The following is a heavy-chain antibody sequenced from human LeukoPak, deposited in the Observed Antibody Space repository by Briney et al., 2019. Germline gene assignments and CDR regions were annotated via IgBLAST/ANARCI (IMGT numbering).Heavy chain of an antibody. CDR2: VHNVGST. CDR3: ARALGFWSGYYLIDY. D-gene: IGHD3-3*01. V-gene: IGHV4-39*07. Sequence: PSETLSLTCTVSGVSTTNGIYYWAWIRQSPGKGLEWIGSVHNVGSTYYNPSLKSRVTISVDTSKNQFSLKLSSVTAADTAVYYCARALGFWSGYYLIDYWGQGTLVTVSS. CDR1: GVSTTNGIYY. J-gene: IGHJ4*02.